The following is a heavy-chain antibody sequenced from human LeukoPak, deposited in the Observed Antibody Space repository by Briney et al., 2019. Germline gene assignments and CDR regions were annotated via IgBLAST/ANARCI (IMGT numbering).Heavy chain of an antibody. V-gene: IGHV3-23*01. CDR2: ITGDGTRT. CDR1: GFTFSSCA. D-gene: IGHD1-14*01. CDR3: ASRPRADMGPLDY. J-gene: IGHJ4*02. Sequence: GESLRLSCAASGFTFSSCAMSWVRQAPGKGLEWVASITGDGTRTYYTDSVKGRFTISRDNSKNTLYLQMNSLRADETAIYYCASRPRADMGPLDYWGEGTLVTVST.